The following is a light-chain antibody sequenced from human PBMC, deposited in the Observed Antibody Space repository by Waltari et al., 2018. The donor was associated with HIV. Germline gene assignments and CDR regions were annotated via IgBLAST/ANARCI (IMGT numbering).Light chain of an antibody. CDR2: DAS. CDR1: QDISKY. V-gene: IGKV1-33*01. Sequence: DIQLTQSPSSLSASIGDRVTITCQASQDISKYLHWYQQKPGKAPKVLISDASNLQTGVPSRFSGSGSGTDFCFTIISLMPEDIATYYCLQYDNLPFTFGPGTKVDIK. J-gene: IGKJ3*01. CDR3: LQYDNLPFT.